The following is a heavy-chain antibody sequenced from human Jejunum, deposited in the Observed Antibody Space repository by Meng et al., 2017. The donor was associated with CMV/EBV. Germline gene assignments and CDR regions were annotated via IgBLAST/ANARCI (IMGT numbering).Heavy chain of an antibody. CDR2: ISWNGAAT. CDR1: GSAVGEFP. V-gene: IGHV3-43D*03. J-gene: IGHJ4*02. CDR3: AKDRNAGWNGGLDH. D-gene: IGHD1-1*01. Sequence: GSAVGEFPMHWVRHAPEKGLEWVSLISWNGAATYYAASVKGRFTISRDNRKKSLYLQMNSLRPEDTAVYYCAKDRNAGWNGGLDHWGQGTLVTVSS.